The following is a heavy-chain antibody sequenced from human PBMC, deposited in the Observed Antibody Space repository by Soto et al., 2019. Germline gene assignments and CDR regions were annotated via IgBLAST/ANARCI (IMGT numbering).Heavy chain of an antibody. J-gene: IGHJ6*02. CDR3: XHXXXGGXXRGAYYYYYGMDV. V-gene: IGHV2-5*01. CDR1: GFSLSTSGVG. CDR2: IYWNDDK. D-gene: IGHD2-15*01. Sequence: QITLKESGPTLVKPTQTLTLTCTFSGFSLSTSGVGVGWIRQPPGKALEWLALIYWNDDKRYSPSLKSRLTITKDTSXNQVVLTMTNMDPVDTXTYYCXHXXXGGXXRGAYYYYYGMDVWGQGTXVTVSS.